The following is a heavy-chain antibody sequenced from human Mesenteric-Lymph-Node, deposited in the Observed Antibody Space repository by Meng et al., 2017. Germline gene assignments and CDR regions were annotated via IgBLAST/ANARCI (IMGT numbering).Heavy chain of an antibody. CDR2: INVGNDKR. V-gene: IGHV1-3*01. CDR1: GYSFTSYG. Sequence: QVQLVQSGAELKKPGASVKVSCKASGYSFTSYGIHWVRQAPGQGLEWMGWINVGNDKRKYSQKFQGRVTITRDTSASTAYMEVSSLRSEDTAVYYCARDRPYFDSNWFDPCGQGTLVTVSS. J-gene: IGHJ5*02. D-gene: IGHD3-9*01. CDR3: ARDRPYFDSNWFDP.